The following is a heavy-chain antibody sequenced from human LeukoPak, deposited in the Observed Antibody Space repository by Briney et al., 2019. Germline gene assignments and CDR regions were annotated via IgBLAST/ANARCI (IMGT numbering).Heavy chain of an antibody. J-gene: IGHJ4*02. CDR1: GGSISSGSYY. CDR2: IYYSGST. V-gene: IGHV4-39*07. CDR3: ARDRQQLVRGDYFDY. Sequence: SETLSLTCTVSGGSISSGSYYWGWIRQPPGKGLEWIGSIYYSGSTYYNPSLTSLKSRVTISVDTSKSQFSLRLTSVTAADTAVYYCARDRQQLVRGDYFDYWGQGTLVTVSS. D-gene: IGHD6-13*01.